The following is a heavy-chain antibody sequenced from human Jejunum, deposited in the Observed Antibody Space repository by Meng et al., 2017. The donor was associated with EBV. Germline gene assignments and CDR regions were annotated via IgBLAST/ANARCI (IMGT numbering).Heavy chain of an antibody. J-gene: IGHJ5*02. CDR2: INACSGYT. D-gene: IGHD1/OR15-1a*01. CDR3: ARESGSELEQPNYNWFGP. V-gene: IGHV1-3*01. Sequence: VQLGRFRARVKTPGASIEVSCKASRFTFPSYAMHWVGQAPGQRLEWMGWINACSGYTRYSQKFQGRVTITRDTSASIVYMELSSLRSEDTAVYFCARESGSELEQPNYNWFGPWGQGTLVTVSS. CDR1: RFTFPSYA.